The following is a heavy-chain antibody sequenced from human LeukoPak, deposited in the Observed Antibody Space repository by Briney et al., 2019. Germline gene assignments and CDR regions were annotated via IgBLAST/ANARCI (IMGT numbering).Heavy chain of an antibody. D-gene: IGHD5-12*01. CDR2: IYSSGST. J-gene: IGHJ3*02. CDR3: ARRYSGYGNAFDI. Sequence: PSETLSLTCTVSGGSISSYYWSWIRQPPGKGLEWIGYIYSSGSTNYSPSLKSRVTISVDTTKNQFSLKLYSVTAADTAVYYCARRYSGYGNAFDIWGQGTMVTVSS. V-gene: IGHV4-59*08. CDR1: GGSISSYY.